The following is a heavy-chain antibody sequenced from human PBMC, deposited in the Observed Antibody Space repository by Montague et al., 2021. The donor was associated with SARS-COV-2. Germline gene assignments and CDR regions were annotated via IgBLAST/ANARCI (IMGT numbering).Heavy chain of an antibody. Sequence: TLSLTCTVSGGSISSGSYYWSWIRQPDGKGLVWIGRIYTSGTTDYSFSLQSRVTISVDTSKNQFSLKLTSVTAADTAVYYCARAHSGSWAHLDNWGQGSLVTVSS. D-gene: IGHD5-12*01. CDR1: GGSISSGSYY. V-gene: IGHV4-61*02. CDR3: ARAHSGSWAHLDN. CDR2: IYTSGTT. J-gene: IGHJ4*02.